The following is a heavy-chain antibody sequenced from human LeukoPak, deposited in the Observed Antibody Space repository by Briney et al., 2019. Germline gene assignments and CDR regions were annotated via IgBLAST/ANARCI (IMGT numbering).Heavy chain of an antibody. V-gene: IGHV3-30*02. D-gene: IGHD2-15*01. J-gene: IGHJ4*02. CDR1: GFTFSSYG. CDR3: ARDIGYCSGGSCYSPY. CDR2: IRYDGSNK. Sequence: GGSLRLSCAASGFTFSSYGMHWVRQAPGKGLEWVAFIRYDGSNKYYADSVKGRFTISRDNSKNTLYLQMNSLRAEDTAVYYCARDIGYCSGGSCYSPYWGQGTLVTVSS.